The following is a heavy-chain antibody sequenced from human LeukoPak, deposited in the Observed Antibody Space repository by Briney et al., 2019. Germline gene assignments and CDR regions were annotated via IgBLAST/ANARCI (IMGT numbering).Heavy chain of an antibody. J-gene: IGHJ6*04. CDR2: ISSSSSSI. CDR1: RFTFSSYS. D-gene: IGHD3-10*02. CDR3: AELGITMIGGV. V-gene: IGHV3-48*01. Sequence: GGSLRLSCAASRFTFSSYSMNWVRQAPGKGLEWVSYISSSSSSIYYADSVKGRFTISRDNAKNSLYLQMNSLRAEDTAVYYCAELGITMIGGVWGKGTTVTISS.